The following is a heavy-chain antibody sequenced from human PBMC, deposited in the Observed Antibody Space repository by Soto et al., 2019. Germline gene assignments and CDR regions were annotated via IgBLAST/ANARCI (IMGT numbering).Heavy chain of an antibody. Sequence: SVKVSCKASGGTFSSYTISWVRQAPGQGLEWMGRIIPILGIANYAQKFQGRVTITADKSTSTAYMELSSLRSEDTAVYYCARSQVAVAGTFRYWGQGTLVTVSS. CDR2: IIPILGIA. CDR3: ARSQVAVAGTFRY. D-gene: IGHD6-19*01. V-gene: IGHV1-69*02. CDR1: GGTFSSYT. J-gene: IGHJ4*02.